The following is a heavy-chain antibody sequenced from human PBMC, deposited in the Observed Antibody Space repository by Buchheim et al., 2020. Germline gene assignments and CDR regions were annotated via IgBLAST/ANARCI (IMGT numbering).Heavy chain of an antibody. CDR2: IRYDGSNK. CDR1: GFPFSSYG. Sequence: QVQLVESGGGVVQPGRSLRLSCAASGFPFSSYGMHWVRQAPGKGLEWVAFIRYDGSNKYYADSVTGRFTISRDNSKNTLYLQMNSLRAEDTAVYYCAKVHVTMVRGGVDVWGQGTT. J-gene: IGHJ6*02. V-gene: IGHV3-30*02. D-gene: IGHD3-10*01. CDR3: AKVHVTMVRGGVDV.